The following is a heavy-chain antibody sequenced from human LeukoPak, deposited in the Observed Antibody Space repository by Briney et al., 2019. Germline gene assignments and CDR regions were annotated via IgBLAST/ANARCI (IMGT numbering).Heavy chain of an antibody. D-gene: IGHD6-19*01. Sequence: GSLRLSCAASGFTFSDYYMSWIRQAPGKGLEWVSYISSSGSTIYYADSVKGRFTISRDNAKSSLYLQMNSLRTEDTAVYYCARDRGYSSFDYWGQGTLVTVSS. CDR2: ISSSGSTI. V-gene: IGHV3-11*04. CDR3: ARDRGYSSFDY. CDR1: GFTFSDYY. J-gene: IGHJ4*02.